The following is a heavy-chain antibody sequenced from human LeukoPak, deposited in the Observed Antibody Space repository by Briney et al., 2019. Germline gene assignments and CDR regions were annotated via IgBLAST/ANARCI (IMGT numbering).Heavy chain of an antibody. CDR1: GGSLSGYY. CDR3: ASRTTGTTKIDY. V-gene: IGHV4-34*01. CDR2: INHSGST. J-gene: IGHJ4*02. D-gene: IGHD1-1*01. Sequence: SETLSLTCAVYGGSLSGYYWNWIRQPPGKGLERIRDINHSGSTNYNPSLKSPVTISVDTTKNQFSLKLSCVTAADTGVYYCASRTTGTTKIDYWGQGTLVTVSS.